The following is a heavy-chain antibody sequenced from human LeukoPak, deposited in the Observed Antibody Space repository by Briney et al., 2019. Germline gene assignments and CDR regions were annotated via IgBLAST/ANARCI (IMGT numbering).Heavy chain of an antibody. D-gene: IGHD2-2*01. CDR2: IYTSGST. Sequence: SETLSPTCTVSGGSISSGRYYWSWIRQPAGKGLEWIGRIYTSGSTNYNPSLKSRVTISVDTSKNQFSLKLSSVTAADTAVYYCARAGEVVPAAPYYYYYMDVWGKGTTVTVSS. CDR3: ARAGEVVPAAPYYYYYMDV. V-gene: IGHV4-61*02. CDR1: GGSISSGRYY. J-gene: IGHJ6*03.